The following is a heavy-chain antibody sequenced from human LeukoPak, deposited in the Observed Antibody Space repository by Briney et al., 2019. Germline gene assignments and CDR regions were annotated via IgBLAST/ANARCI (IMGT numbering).Heavy chain of an antibody. CDR3: ARGSVIDSSSSSASSPGGPGY. Sequence: ASVKVSCKASGYTFTGYYIHWVRQAPGQGLEWMGWIEPNSGGTHYAQKFQGRVTMTRDTSINTAHMELSGLRSDDTAVYSCARGSVIDSSSSSASSPGGPGYWSQGTLVTVSS. CDR2: IEPNSGGT. V-gene: IGHV1-2*02. D-gene: IGHD6-6*01. J-gene: IGHJ4*02. CDR1: GYTFTGYY.